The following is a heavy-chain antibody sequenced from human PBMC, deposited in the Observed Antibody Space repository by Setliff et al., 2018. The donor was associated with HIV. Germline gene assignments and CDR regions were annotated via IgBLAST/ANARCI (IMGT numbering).Heavy chain of an antibody. CDR2: LYNSEIT. V-gene: IGHV4-39*07. CDR3: VRASLPGNHVFFDY. Sequence: SETLSLTCSVSGDSVSSTDCLWGWVRQPPGMGLQWIVTLYNSEITNYNPSFKNRVTMSVDKSRNHLSLILNSVTAADTAIYYCVRASLPGNHVFFDYWGQGRLVTVS. J-gene: IGHJ4*02. CDR1: GDSVSSTDCL.